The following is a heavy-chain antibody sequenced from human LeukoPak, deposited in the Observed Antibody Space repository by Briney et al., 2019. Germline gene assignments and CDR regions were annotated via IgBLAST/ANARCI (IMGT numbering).Heavy chain of an antibody. V-gene: IGHV4-34*09. Sequence: PSETLSLTCAVYGGSFSGYYWSWIRQPPGKGLEWIGEINHSGSTNYNPSLKSRVTISVDTSKNQFSLKLSSVTAADTAVYYCARVSGYCGGDCYSNAFDIWGQGTMVTVSS. CDR2: INHSGST. CDR1: GGSFSGYY. J-gene: IGHJ3*02. D-gene: IGHD2-21*02. CDR3: ARVSGYCGGDCYSNAFDI.